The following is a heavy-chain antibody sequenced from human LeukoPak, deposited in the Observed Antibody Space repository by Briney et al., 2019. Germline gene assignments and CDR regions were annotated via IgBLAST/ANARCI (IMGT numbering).Heavy chain of an antibody. CDR1: GGSFSGYY. J-gene: IGHJ5*02. Sequence: SETLSLTRAVYGGSFSGYYWSWIRQPPGKGLEWIGEINHSGSTNYNPSLKSRVTISVDTSKNQFSLKLSSVTAADTAVYYCARQQQIEINWFDPWGQGTLVTVSS. CDR2: INHSGST. D-gene: IGHD1/OR15-1a*01. CDR3: ARQQQIEINWFDP. V-gene: IGHV4-34*01.